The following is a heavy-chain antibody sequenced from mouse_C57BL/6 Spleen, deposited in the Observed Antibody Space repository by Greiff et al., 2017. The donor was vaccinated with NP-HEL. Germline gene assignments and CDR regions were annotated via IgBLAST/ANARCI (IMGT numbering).Heavy chain of an antibody. CDR3: ARGLIITTVVAPYWYFDV. J-gene: IGHJ1*03. V-gene: IGHV5-17*01. CDR2: ISSGSSTI. D-gene: IGHD1-1*01. CDR1: GFTFSDYG. Sequence: DVMLVESGGGLVKPGGSLKLSCAASGFTFSDYGMHWVRQAPEKGLEWVAYISSGSSTIYYADTVKGRFTISRDNAKNTLFLQMTSLRSEDTDMYYCARGLIITTVVAPYWYFDVWGTGTTVTVSS.